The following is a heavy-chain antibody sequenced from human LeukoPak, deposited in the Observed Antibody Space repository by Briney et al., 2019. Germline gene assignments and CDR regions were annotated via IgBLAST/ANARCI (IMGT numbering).Heavy chain of an antibody. V-gene: IGHV3-53*01. D-gene: IGHD6-19*01. CDR3: ARLQWLPSYYFDY. CDR2: IYSGGST. J-gene: IGHJ4*02. Sequence: GGSLRLSCAASGLIVSSNYMSWVRQAPGKGLEWVSVIYSGGSTYYADSVKGRFTISRDNSKNTLYLQMNSLRAEDTAVYYCARLQWLPSYYFDYWGQGTLVTVSS. CDR1: GLIVSSNY.